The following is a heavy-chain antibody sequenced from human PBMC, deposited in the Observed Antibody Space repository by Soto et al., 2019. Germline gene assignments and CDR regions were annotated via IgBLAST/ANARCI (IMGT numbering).Heavy chain of an antibody. CDR3: ARGIMDYYYYYMDV. Sequence: GSLRLSCAASGFTVSSNYMSWVRQAPGKGLEWVSVIYSGGSTYYADSVKGRFTISRHNSKNTLYLQMNSLRAEDTAVYYCARGIMDYYYYYMDVWAKGTTVTVSS. J-gene: IGHJ6*03. CDR2: IYSGGST. CDR1: GFTVSSNY. V-gene: IGHV3-53*04.